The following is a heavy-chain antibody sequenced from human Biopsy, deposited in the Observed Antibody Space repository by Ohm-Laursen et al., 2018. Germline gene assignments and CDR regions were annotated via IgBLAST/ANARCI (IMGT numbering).Heavy chain of an antibody. CDR1: GYTFTAFS. Sequence: GASVKVSCKPSGYTFTAFSVHWLRQAPGQGLEWMGWINPKSGDTDYPQNFQGRASMTRDTSISTAYMDLSRLRSDDTAVYYCARGRRHCSGTCSRWYFDLWGRGTPVTVSS. J-gene: IGHJ2*01. D-gene: IGHD2-2*01. V-gene: IGHV1-2*02. CDR3: ARGRRHCSGTCSRWYFDL. CDR2: INPKSGDT.